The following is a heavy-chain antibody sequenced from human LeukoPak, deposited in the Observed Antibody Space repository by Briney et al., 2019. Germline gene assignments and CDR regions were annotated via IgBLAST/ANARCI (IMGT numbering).Heavy chain of an antibody. CDR1: GYTFTGYY. CDR3: ARGADFPNDAFDI. V-gene: IGHV1-2*02. Sequence: ASVKVSCKASGYTFTGYYMHWVRQAPGQGLEWMGWINPNCGGTNHAQKFQGRVTMTRDTSISTAYMELSRLRSDDTAVYYCARGADFPNDAFDIWGQGTMVTVSS. CDR2: INPNCGGT. J-gene: IGHJ3*02.